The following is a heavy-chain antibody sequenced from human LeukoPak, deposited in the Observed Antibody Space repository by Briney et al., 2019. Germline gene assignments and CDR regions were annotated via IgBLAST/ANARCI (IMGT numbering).Heavy chain of an antibody. J-gene: IGHJ4*02. CDR3: ARGQEIAAAGPYYFDY. Sequence: GASVKVSCKASGGTFSSYAISWVRQAPGQGLEWMGRIIPILGIANYAQKFQGRVTMTRDTSTSTVYMELSSLRSEDTAVYYCARGQEIAAAGPYYFDYWGQGTLVTVSS. D-gene: IGHD6-13*01. CDR2: IIPILGIA. V-gene: IGHV1-69*04. CDR1: GGTFSSYA.